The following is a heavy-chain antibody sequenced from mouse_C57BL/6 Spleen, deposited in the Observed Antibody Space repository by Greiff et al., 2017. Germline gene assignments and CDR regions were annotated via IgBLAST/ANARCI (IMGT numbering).Heavy chain of an antibody. Sequence: DVKLVESGGGLVQPGGSMKLSCVASGFTFSNYWMNWVRQSPEKGLEWVAQIRLKSDNYATHYAESVKGRFTISRDDSKSSVYLQMNNLRAEDTGIYYCTSRDYDYDGDGYFDYWGQGTTLTVSS. CDR1: GFTFSNYW. CDR2: IRLKSDNYAT. D-gene: IGHD2-4*01. V-gene: IGHV6-3*01. CDR3: TSRDYDYDGDGYFDY. J-gene: IGHJ2*01.